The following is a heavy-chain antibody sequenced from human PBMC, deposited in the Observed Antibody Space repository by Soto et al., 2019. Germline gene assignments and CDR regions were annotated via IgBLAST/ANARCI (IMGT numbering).Heavy chain of an antibody. CDR1: GYTFTSYD. V-gene: IGHV1-8*01. CDR2: MNPNSGNT. CDR3: ARERSGWTPTDYYYGMDV. Sequence: ASVKVSCKASGYTFTSYDINWVRQAPGQGLEWMGWMNPNSGNTGYAQKFQGRVTMTMNTSISTAYMELSSLRSEDTAVYYCARERSGWTPTDYYYGMDVWGQGNTVAVSS. D-gene: IGHD6-19*01. J-gene: IGHJ6*02.